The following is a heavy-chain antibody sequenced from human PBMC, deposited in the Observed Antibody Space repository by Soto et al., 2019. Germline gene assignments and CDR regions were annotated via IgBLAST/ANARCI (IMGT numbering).Heavy chain of an antibody. CDR1: GGSVSSSYY. CDR2: IYYTGTT. J-gene: IGHJ6*02. Sequence: SETLSLTCTVSGGSVSSSYYWSWIRQPPGKGLGWIAYIYYTGTTNYNPSLKSRVTISVDTSKNQFSLQLSSVTAADTAVYYCARDSGGMDVWGQGTTVTVSS. V-gene: IGHV4-61*01. CDR3: ARDSGGMDV.